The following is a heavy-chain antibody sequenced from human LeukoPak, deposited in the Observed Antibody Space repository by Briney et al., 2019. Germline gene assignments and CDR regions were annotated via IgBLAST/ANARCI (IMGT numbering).Heavy chain of an antibody. D-gene: IGHD5-18*01. V-gene: IGHV3-23*01. J-gene: IGHJ4*02. Sequence: GGSLRLSCAASGFTFSSYAMSWVRQAPGKGLEWDSAISGSGGSTYYADSVKGRFTISRDNSKNTLYLQMNSLRAEDTAVYYCAINTAMVPYYFDYWGQGTLVTVSS. CDR2: ISGSGGST. CDR3: AINTAMVPYYFDY. CDR1: GFTFSSYA.